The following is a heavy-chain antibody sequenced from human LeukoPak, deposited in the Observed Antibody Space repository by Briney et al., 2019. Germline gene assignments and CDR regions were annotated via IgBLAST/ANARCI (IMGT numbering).Heavy chain of an antibody. V-gene: IGHV4-34*01. J-gene: IGHJ4*02. CDR2: INHSGST. D-gene: IGHD3-3*01. CDR1: GGSFSGYY. CDR3: ARERSGTYDFWSGYYKGKYYFDY. Sequence: PSETLSLTCAVYGGSFSGYYLSWIRQPPGKGLEWIGEINHSGSTNYNPSLKSRVTISVDTSKNQFSLKLSSVTAADTAVYYCARERSGTYDFWSGYYKGKYYFDYWGQGTLVTVSS.